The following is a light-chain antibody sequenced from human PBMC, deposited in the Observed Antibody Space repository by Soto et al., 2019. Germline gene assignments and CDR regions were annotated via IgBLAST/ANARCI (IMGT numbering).Light chain of an antibody. CDR1: SGHSSYA. Sequence: QPVLTQSPSASASLGASVKLTFTLRSGHSSYAIAWHQQQPEKGPRYLMRLNSDGSHSKGDAIPDRFSGSSSGTERYLTISSLQSEDEADYNCQTWGTGTAVFGGGTQLTVL. CDR2: LNSDGSH. CDR3: QTWGTGTAV. V-gene: IGLV4-69*01. J-gene: IGLJ7*01.